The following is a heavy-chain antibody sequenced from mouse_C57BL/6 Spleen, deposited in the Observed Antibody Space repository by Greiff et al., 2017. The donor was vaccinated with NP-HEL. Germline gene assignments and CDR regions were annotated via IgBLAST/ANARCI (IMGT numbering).Heavy chain of an antibody. Sequence: VKLMESGPELVKPGASVKISCKASGYAFSSSWMNWVKQRPGKGLEWIGRIYPGDGDTNYNGKFTGKATLTADKSSSTAYMQLSSLTSENSAVYFCARSLYYGYFDVWGTGTTVTVSS. V-gene: IGHV1-82*01. J-gene: IGHJ1*03. CDR1: GYAFSSSW. CDR3: ARSLYYGYFDV. D-gene: IGHD6-2*01. CDR2: IYPGDGDT.